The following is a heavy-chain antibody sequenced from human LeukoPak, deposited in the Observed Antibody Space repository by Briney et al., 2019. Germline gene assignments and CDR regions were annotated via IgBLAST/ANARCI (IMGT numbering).Heavy chain of an antibody. V-gene: IGHV4-30-2*01. J-gene: IGHJ4*02. CDR2: IYHSGST. D-gene: IGHD3-9*01. CDR1: GGSISSGGYS. Sequence: PSETLSLTCAVSGGSISSGGYSWSWVRQPPGRGLEWIGYIYHSGSTYYNPSLKSRVTISVDRSKNQFSLKLSSVTAADTAVYYCARGPVYYDILTGFSGAYYFDYCGQGTLVTVSS. CDR3: ARGPVYYDILTGFSGAYYFDY.